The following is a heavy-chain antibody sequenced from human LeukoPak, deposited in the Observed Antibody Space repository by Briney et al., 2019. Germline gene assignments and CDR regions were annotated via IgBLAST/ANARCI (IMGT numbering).Heavy chain of an antibody. J-gene: IGHJ4*02. Sequence: KTSETLSLTCTVSGGSISGYYWSWIRQPPWKGLEWIGYIYYSGSTNYNPSLKSRVTISVDTSKNQFSLKLSSVTAADTAVYYCARGVAPSIAAAGTILSFDYWGQGTLVTVSS. CDR3: ARGVAPSIAAAGTILSFDY. CDR2: IYYSGST. CDR1: GGSISGYY. V-gene: IGHV4-59*08. D-gene: IGHD6-13*01.